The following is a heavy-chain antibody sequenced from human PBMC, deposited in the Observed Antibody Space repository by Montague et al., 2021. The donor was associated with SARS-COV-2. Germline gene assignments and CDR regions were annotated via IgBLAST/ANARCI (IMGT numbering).Heavy chain of an antibody. Sequence: SLRLSCAASGFTFSSYWMSWVRQAPGKGLEWVAVISYDGSNKYYADSVKGRFTISRDNSKNTLYLQMNSLRAEDTAVYYCARDLVIGYDILTGYYGFSEGWFDYWGQGTLVTVSS. J-gene: IGHJ4*02. CDR1: GFTFSSYW. CDR3: ARDLVIGYDILTGYYGFSEGWFDY. CDR2: ISYDGSNK. D-gene: IGHD3-9*01. V-gene: IGHV3-30-3*01.